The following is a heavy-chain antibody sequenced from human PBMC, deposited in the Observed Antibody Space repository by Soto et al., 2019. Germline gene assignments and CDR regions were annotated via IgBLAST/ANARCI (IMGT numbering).Heavy chain of an antibody. V-gene: IGHV3-30*18. CDR2: ISYDGSNK. J-gene: IGHJ1*01. CDR1: GFTFSSYG. Sequence: QVQLVESGGGVVQPGRSLRLSCAASGFTFSSYGMHWVRQAPGKGLEWVAVISYDGSNKYYADSVKGRFTISRDNSKNTLYLQMNSLRAEDTAVYYCAKDAGPYSSSWFGYFQHWGQGTLVTVSS. D-gene: IGHD6-13*01. CDR3: AKDAGPYSSSWFGYFQH.